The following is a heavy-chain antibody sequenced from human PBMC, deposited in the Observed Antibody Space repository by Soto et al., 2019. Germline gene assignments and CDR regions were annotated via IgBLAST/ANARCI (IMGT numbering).Heavy chain of an antibody. CDR2: INPNTGGT. V-gene: IGHV1-2*02. CDR3: ARDPIGGGSPYYADF. J-gene: IGHJ4*02. CDR1: GYTFTGYY. Sequence: QVQLVQSGAEVKKPGASVKVSCKASGYTFTGYYMHWVRQAPGQGLEWMGWINPNTGGTDYAQKFQGRDTMTRDTSISTAYMVLTSLRSDDTAFYYCARDPIGGGSPYYADFWGQGTLLTVSS. D-gene: IGHD3-10*01.